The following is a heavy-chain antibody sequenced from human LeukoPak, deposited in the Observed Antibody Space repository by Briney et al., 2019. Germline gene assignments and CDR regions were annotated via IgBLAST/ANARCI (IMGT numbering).Heavy chain of an antibody. V-gene: IGHV3-23*01. Sequence: PGGSLRLSCAASGFTFSSYAMSWVRQTPGKGLEWVSAISGSGGSTYYADSVKGRFTISRDNSKNTLYLQMNSLRAEDTAVYYCAKRCGGDCYRFSEKYFQHWSQGTLVTVSS. CDR3: AKRCGGDCYRFSEKYFQH. CDR2: ISGSGGST. D-gene: IGHD2-21*01. CDR1: GFTFSSYA. J-gene: IGHJ1*01.